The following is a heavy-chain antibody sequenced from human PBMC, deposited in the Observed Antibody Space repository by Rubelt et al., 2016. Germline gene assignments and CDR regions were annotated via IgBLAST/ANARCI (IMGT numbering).Heavy chain of an antibody. CDR3: AHRTLGYCSSTSRYSAVGWFDP. D-gene: IGHD2-2*01. Sequence: QVTLRESGPALVKPTQTLTLTCTFSGFSLSTSGMCVSWIRQPPGKALEWLARIDWDDDKYYSTSLKTRLTISNDTPKNQVVLTMTNMDPVDTATYYCAHRTLGYCSSTSRYSAVGWFDPWGQGTLVTVSS. CDR2: IDWDDDK. CDR1: GFSLSTSGMC. J-gene: IGHJ5*02. V-gene: IGHV2-70*15.